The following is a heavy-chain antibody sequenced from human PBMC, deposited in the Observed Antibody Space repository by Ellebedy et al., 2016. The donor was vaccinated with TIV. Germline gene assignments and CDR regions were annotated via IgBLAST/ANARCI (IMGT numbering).Heavy chain of an antibody. CDR2: INPNSDDT. CDR1: GYTFTGYY. J-gene: IGHJ3*02. V-gene: IGHV1-2*02. D-gene: IGHD2-21*01. Sequence: ASVKVSCXASGYTFTGYYMHWVRQAPGHGLEWMGWINPNSDDTNYAQKFQGRVTMTRDTSINTAYMELSRLRSDDTAVYYCARQGISSAFNIWGQGTMVTVSS. CDR3: ARQGISSAFNI.